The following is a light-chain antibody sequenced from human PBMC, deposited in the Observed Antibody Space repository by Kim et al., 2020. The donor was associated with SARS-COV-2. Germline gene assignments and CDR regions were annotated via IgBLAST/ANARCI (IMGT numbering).Light chain of an antibody. Sequence: SYELTQPPSVSVAPGKTARITCGGNNIGSKSVHWYQQKPGQAPVLVIYYDSDRPSGIPERFSGCNSGNTATLTISRVEAGDEADYYCQVWDSSSDHHWVFGGGTQLTVL. J-gene: IGLJ3*02. CDR1: NIGSKS. V-gene: IGLV3-21*04. CDR2: YDS. CDR3: QVWDSSSDHHWV.